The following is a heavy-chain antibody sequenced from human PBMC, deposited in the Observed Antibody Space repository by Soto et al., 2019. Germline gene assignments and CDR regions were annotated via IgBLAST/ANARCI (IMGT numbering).Heavy chain of an antibody. CDR2: IKPDGSEK. V-gene: IGHV3-7*01. J-gene: IGHJ4*02. Sequence: EVQLVESGGGLVQPGGSLRLSCAASGFTFSRFWMNWVRQAPGKGLEWVANIKPDGSEKYYVDSVKGRFTISRDNAKNSLFVQMSSLRVEDTAVYYCVRAGDYVWGSYADYWGQGVLVTVSS. CDR3: VRAGDYVWGSYADY. D-gene: IGHD3-16*01. CDR1: GFTFSRFW.